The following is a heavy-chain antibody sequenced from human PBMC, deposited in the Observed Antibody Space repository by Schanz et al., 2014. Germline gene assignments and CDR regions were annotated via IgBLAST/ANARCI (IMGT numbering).Heavy chain of an antibody. CDR1: GFTFSSYA. CDR2: ISGSGGST. D-gene: IGHD5-12*01. Sequence: EVQLLESGGGLVQPGGSLRLSCAASGFTFSSYAMSWVRQAPGKGLEWVSTISGSGGSTYYADSVKGRFTMSRDNSKNTLYLQMNSLRTEDTAVYYCASPSGYSDYGTYFDFWGQGTLVTVSS. J-gene: IGHJ4*02. V-gene: IGHV3-23*01. CDR3: ASPSGYSDYGTYFDF.